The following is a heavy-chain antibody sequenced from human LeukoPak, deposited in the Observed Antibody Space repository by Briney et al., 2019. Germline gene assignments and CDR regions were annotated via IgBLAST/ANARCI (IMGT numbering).Heavy chain of an antibody. D-gene: IGHD3-10*01. J-gene: IGHJ3*02. Sequence: ASVKVSCKASGYTFTSYGISWVRQAPGQGLEWMGIINPSGGSTSYAQKFQGRVTMTRDMSTSTVYMELSSLRSEDTAVYYCASVGPTYYSYAFDIWGQGTMVTVSS. V-gene: IGHV1-46*01. CDR1: GYTFTSYG. CDR3: ASVGPTYYSYAFDI. CDR2: INPSGGST.